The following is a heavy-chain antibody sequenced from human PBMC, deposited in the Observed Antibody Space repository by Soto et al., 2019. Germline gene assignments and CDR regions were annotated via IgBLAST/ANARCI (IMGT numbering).Heavy chain of an antibody. V-gene: IGHV1-2*02. D-gene: IGHD2-15*01. J-gene: IGHJ1*01. CDR1: GYTFTAYY. Sequence: QVQLVQSGAEVKKPGASVKVSCKTSGYTFTAYYVHWVRQVPGQGLEWMGWINPDSGGTNYAQKFQGSVTMTSDTSITTAYIELSSLRSEDTAVYYCAREFLYCSGGSCYSSEYFQHWGQGTLVTVSS. CDR2: INPDSGGT. CDR3: AREFLYCSGGSCYSSEYFQH.